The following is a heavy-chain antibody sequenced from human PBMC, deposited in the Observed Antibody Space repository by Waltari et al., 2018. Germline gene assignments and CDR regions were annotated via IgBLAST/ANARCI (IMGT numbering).Heavy chain of an antibody. V-gene: IGHV1-46*01. Sequence: QVQLVQSGAEVKKPGASVTVSCKASGYTFTSYYMHWVRQAPGKGLAWMGIINPSGGSTSYAHKFQGRVTMTRDTSTSTVYMELSSLRSEDTAVYYCARGRLYCSGGSCYSLDYWGQGTLVTVSS. CDR2: INPSGGST. D-gene: IGHD2-15*01. CDR1: GYTFTSYY. J-gene: IGHJ4*02. CDR3: ARGRLYCSGGSCYSLDY.